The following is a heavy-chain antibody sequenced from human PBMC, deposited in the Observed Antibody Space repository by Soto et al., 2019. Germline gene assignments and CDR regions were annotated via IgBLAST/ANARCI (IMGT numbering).Heavy chain of an antibody. J-gene: IGHJ4*02. CDR3: ARMSGWSSLDY. CDR1: GGSISSGDYY. D-gene: IGHD6-19*01. CDR2: IYYSGST. V-gene: IGHV4-61*08. Sequence: SETLSLTCTVSGGSISSGDYYWSWIRQPPGKGLEWIGYIYYSGSTNYNPSLKSRVTISVDTSKNQFSLKLSSVTAADTAVYYCARMSGWSSLDYWGQGTLVTVSS.